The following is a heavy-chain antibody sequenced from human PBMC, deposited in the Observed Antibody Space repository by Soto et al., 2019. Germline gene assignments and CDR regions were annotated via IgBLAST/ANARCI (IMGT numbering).Heavy chain of an antibody. CDR1: GFTFSSYA. J-gene: IGHJ6*02. CDR3: AKDRAPKNLYYYYGMDV. Sequence: EVQLLESGGGLVQPGGSPRLSCAASGFTFSSYAMSWVRQAPGKGLEWVSAISGSGGSTYYADSVKGRFTISRDNSKNTLYLQMNSLRAEDTAVYYCAKDRAPKNLYYYYGMDVWGQGTTVTVSS. V-gene: IGHV3-23*01. CDR2: ISGSGGST.